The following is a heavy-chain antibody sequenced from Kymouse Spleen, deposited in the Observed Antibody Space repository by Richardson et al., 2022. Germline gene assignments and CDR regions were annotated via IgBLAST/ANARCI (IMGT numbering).Heavy chain of an antibody. CDR2: INHSGST. CDR3: ARDRYYGSGSYDYYYGMDV. V-gene: IGHV4-34*01. Sequence: QVQLQQWGAGLLKPSETLSLTCAVYGGSFSGYYWSWIRQPPGKGLEWIGEINHSGSTNYNPSLKSRVTISVDTSKNQFSLKLSSVTAADTAVYYCARDRYYGSGSYDYYYGMDVWGQGTTVTVSS. D-gene: IGHD3-10*01. J-gene: IGHJ6*02. CDR1: GGSFSGYY.